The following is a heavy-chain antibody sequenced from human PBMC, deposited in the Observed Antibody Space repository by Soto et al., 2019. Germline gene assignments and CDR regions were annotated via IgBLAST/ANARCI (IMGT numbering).Heavy chain of an antibody. V-gene: IGHV3-15*07. CDR3: TTSNYDFWSGYYYY. CDR1: GLTFSNAW. Sequence: EVQLVESGGGLVKPGGSLRLSCAASGLTFSNAWMNWVRQAPGKGLEWVGRIKSKTDGGTTDYASPVKGRFTISRDDSKNTLDLQMNSLKTEDTAVYYCTTSNYDFWSGYYYYWGQGTLVTVSS. D-gene: IGHD3-3*01. J-gene: IGHJ4*02. CDR2: IKSKTDGGTT.